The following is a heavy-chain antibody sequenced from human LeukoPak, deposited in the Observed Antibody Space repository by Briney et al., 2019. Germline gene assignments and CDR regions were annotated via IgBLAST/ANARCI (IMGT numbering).Heavy chain of an antibody. CDR3: ARGPSIVVVPAAYNWFDP. J-gene: IGHJ5*02. CDR2: IIPIFGTA. CDR1: GGTFSSYA. V-gene: IGHV1-69*05. D-gene: IGHD2-2*01. Sequence: SVKVSCKASGGTFSSYAISWVRQAPGQGLEWKGGIIPIFGTANYAQKFQGRVTITTDESTSTAYMELSSLRSEDTAVYYCARGPSIVVVPAAYNWFDPWGQGTLVTVSS.